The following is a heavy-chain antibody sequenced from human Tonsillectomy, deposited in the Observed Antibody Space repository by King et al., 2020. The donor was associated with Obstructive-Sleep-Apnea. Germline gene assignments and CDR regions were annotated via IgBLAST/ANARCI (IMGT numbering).Heavy chain of an antibody. V-gene: IGHV4-59*08. CDR3: ARHVPNYYGSITPFDY. D-gene: IGHD3-10*01. CDR2: IYYSGST. Sequence: QVQLQESCPGLVNPSETLSLTCIVSGGSISRDYWSWIRQPPGKGLEWIGYIYYSGSTNYIPTVYNPSLKSRVTISVDTSKNQFSLKLRSVTAADTAVYYCARHVPNYYGSITPFDYWGQGTLVTVSS. J-gene: IGHJ4*02. CDR1: GGSISRDY.